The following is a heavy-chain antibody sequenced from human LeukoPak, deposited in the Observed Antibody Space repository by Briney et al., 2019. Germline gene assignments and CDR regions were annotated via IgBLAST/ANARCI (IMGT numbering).Heavy chain of an antibody. Sequence: SVNVSCTASLGTLSSYAISSVRQAAGHEGEGMGRIIPIFGMANYAQKFQGRVKSPADKSRSTANTPLSSLSSEQRAGYYSARINDYGDYGSDYWGQGTLVTVSS. D-gene: IGHD4-17*01. V-gene: IGHV1-69*04. CDR3: ARINDYGDYGSDY. J-gene: IGHJ4*02. CDR1: LGTLSSYA. CDR2: IIPIFGMA.